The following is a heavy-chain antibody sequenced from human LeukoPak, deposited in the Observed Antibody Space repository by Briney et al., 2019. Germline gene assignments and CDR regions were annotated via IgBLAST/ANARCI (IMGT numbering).Heavy chain of an antibody. CDR3: ARCLWFGELCSYFGY. J-gene: IGHJ4*02. CDR1: GGSISSYY. V-gene: IGHV4-59*01. CDR2: IYYSGST. Sequence: SETLSLTCTVSGGSISSYYWSWIRQPPGKGLEWIGYIYYSGSTNYNPSLKSRVTISVDTPKNQLSLKLSSVTAADTAVYDCARCLWFGELCSYFGYWGQGTLVTVSS. D-gene: IGHD3-10*01.